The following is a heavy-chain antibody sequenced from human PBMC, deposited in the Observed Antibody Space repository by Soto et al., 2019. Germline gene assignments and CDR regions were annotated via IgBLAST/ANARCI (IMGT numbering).Heavy chain of an antibody. Sequence: QVQLQESGPGLVKPSETLSLTCTVSGGSISPYYWNWIRQPPGKGLEWIGYIYYTESNNYSPSLNSLVSMSVDTTKNQFSLELKSVTAADTAVYYCARERGSNWGLNDAFDIWGQGTVVTVSA. V-gene: IGHV4-59*01. CDR2: IYYTESN. D-gene: IGHD7-27*01. CDR3: ARERGSNWGLNDAFDI. J-gene: IGHJ3*02. CDR1: GGSISPYY.